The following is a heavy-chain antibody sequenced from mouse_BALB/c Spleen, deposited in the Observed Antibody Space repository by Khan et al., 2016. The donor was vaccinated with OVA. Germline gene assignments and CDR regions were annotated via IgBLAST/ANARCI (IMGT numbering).Heavy chain of an antibody. D-gene: IGHD4-1*01. CDR1: GYSITRDYA. CDR3: ASELGRYYAMDY. J-gene: IGHJ4*01. Sequence: EVQLVESGPGLVKPSQSLSLTCTVTGYSITRDYAWNWIRQFPGNKLEWMGYITNSGSTNYNPSLKSRISINRDPSKNQFFLHVKSGTTDDTATDYWASELGRYYAMDYWGQGTSVTVSS. CDR2: ITNSGST. V-gene: IGHV3-2*02.